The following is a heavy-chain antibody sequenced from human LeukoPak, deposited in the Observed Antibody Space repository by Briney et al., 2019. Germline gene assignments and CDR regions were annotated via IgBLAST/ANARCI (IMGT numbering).Heavy chain of an antibody. J-gene: IGHJ2*01. V-gene: IGHV4-34*01. D-gene: IGHD7-27*01. CDR2: IRYTGAT. CDR1: GGTFRGYY. CDR3: ARGVLGPYYFDL. Sequence: PSETLSLTCAVYGGTFRGYYWSWIRQPPGKGLEWIGEIRYTGATNYKPSLKSRVTISGDPSKNQVSLRVYSVTAADTAVYYCARGVLGPYYFDLWGRGTLVTVSS.